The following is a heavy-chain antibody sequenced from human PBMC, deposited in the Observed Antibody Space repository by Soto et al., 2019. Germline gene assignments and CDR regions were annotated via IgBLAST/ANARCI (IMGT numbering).Heavy chain of an antibody. D-gene: IGHD6-13*01. CDR1: GFTFSSYG. CDR2: IWYDGSNK. J-gene: IGHJ5*02. V-gene: IGHV3-33*01. Sequence: GESLKISCAASGFTFSSYGMHWVRQAPGKGLEWVAVIWYDGSNKYYADSVKGRFTISRDNSKNTLYLQMNSLRAEDTAVYYCARGIALRGDWFDPWGQGTLVTVSS. CDR3: ARGIALRGDWFDP.